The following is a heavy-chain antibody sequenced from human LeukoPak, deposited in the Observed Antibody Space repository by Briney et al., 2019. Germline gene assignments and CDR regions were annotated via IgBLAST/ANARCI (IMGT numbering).Heavy chain of an antibody. CDR3: AKSGGYGLIDC. Sequence: SETLSLTCTVSGYSISSGYYWGWIRQPPGKGLEWIGSIYHSGSTYYNASLQSRVTISIDTSRNQFPLRLNSVTAADTAMYYCAKSGGYGLIDCWGQGTLVTVSS. CDR2: IYHSGST. V-gene: IGHV4-38-2*02. J-gene: IGHJ4*02. CDR1: GYSISSGYY. D-gene: IGHD1-26*01.